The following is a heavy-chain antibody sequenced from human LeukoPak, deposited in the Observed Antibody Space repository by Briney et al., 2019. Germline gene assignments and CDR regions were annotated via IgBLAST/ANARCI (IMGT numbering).Heavy chain of an antibody. Sequence: SQTLSLTCTVSGGSISSGGYYWSWIRQHPGKGLEWIGYIYYSGSTYYNPSLKSRVTISVDTSKNQFSLKLSSVTAADTAVYYCAREAMVLNRSFDYWGQGALVTVSS. CDR2: IYYSGST. CDR1: GGSISSGGYY. J-gene: IGHJ4*02. CDR3: AREAMVLNRSFDY. D-gene: IGHD5-18*01. V-gene: IGHV4-31*03.